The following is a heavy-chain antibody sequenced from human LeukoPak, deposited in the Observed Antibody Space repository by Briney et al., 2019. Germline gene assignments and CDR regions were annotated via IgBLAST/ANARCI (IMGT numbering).Heavy chain of an antibody. Sequence: SETLSLTCTVSGGSISSYYSSWIRQPPGKGLEWIGYIYYSGSTNYNPSLKSRVTISVDTSKNQFSLKLSSVTAADTAVYYCARAGLTGRYNWFDPWGQGTLVTVSS. CDR2: IYYSGST. D-gene: IGHD7-27*01. V-gene: IGHV4-59*01. CDR3: ARAGLTGRYNWFDP. CDR1: GGSISSYY. J-gene: IGHJ5*02.